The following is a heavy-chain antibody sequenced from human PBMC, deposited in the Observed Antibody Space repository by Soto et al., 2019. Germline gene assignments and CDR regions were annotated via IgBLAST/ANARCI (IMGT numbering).Heavy chain of an antibody. Sequence: GGSLRLSCAASGCTFSSYAMTWVRQATGRGLEWVSAISGSGSPTYYADSVKGRFTISRDNSKNTLYLQMNSLRADDTAVYYCARDMSGGTYNYYYGMDVWGQGTTVTVSS. V-gene: IGHV3-23*01. D-gene: IGHD1-26*01. CDR3: ARDMSGGTYNYYYGMDV. J-gene: IGHJ6*02. CDR1: GCTFSSYA. CDR2: ISGSGSPT.